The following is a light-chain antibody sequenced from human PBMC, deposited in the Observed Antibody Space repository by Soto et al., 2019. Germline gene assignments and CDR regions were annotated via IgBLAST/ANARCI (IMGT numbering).Light chain of an antibody. CDR2: GAS. V-gene: IGKV3-15*01. Sequence: EIVMTQSPATLSVSPGETATLSCRASQSVSRNLAWYQQRPGQSPRLLIYGASTRATGIPAIFSGSGSGTEFTLTISGLQSEDVAVYSYQQYNKWPLTFGGGTKVEI. J-gene: IGKJ4*01. CDR3: QQYNKWPLT. CDR1: QSVSRN.